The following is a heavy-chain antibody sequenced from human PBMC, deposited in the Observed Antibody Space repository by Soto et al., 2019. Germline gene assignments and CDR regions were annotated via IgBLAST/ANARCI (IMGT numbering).Heavy chain of an antibody. CDR2: ISGSGGGGTT. CDR1: GFTFSDSA. D-gene: IGHD4-17*01. J-gene: IGHJ4*02. V-gene: IGHV3-23*01. Sequence: EVQLLESGGGLAQPGGSLRLSCAASGFTFSDSAMSWVRQAPGKGLEWVSGISGSGGGGTTYYADSVKGRFTISRDNSKNTLYLQMNSLRAEDTAVYYCARRLATTVSALGYWGQGALVTVSS. CDR3: ARRLATTVSALGY.